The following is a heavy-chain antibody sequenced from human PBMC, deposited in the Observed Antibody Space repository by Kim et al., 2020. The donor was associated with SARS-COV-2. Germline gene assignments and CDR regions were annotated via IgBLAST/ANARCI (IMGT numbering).Heavy chain of an antibody. CDR2: ISYLRTT. J-gene: IGHJ4*02. Sequence: SETLSLTCSVSGDSISSGSYYWTWIRQHPGKGLEWIGFISYLRTTYYKSSLQSRASISIDTSGNRVSLKLTSVTVADTATYFCARVLISFDYGGHAYIDYIDDWGQGMLVTVSA. V-gene: IGHV4-31*03. CDR1: GDSISSGSYY. D-gene: IGHD5-12*01. CDR3: ARVLISFDYGGHAYIDYIDD.